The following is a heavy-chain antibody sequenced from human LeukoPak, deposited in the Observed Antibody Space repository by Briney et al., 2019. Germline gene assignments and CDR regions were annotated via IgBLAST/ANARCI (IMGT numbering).Heavy chain of an antibody. CDR2: ISGSGGST. D-gene: IGHD2-15*01. CDR1: GFTFSSYA. V-gene: IGHV3-23*01. Sequence: PGGSLGLSCAASGFTFSSYAMSWVRQAPGKGLEWVSAISGSGGSTYYADSVNGRFTISRDNSKNTLYLQMNSLRAEDTAVYYCAKSNQYCSGGSCSFDPWGQGTLVTVSS. CDR3: AKSNQYCSGGSCSFDP. J-gene: IGHJ5*02.